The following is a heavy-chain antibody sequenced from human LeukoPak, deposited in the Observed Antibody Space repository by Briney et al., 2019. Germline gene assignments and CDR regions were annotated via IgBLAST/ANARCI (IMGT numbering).Heavy chain of an antibody. CDR1: GYTFTSYD. V-gene: IGHV1-8*02. J-gene: IGHJ4*02. D-gene: IGHD3-10*01. CDR3: ARSPVGVRKKHDF. Sequence: ASVKVSCKASGYTFTSYDINWVRQATGQGLEWMGWMNPTSGHTGYAQNFQGRVTMARDTSISTAYMELNSLTSEDTAVYYCARSPVGVRKKHDFWGQGTLVIVSS. CDR2: MNPTSGHT.